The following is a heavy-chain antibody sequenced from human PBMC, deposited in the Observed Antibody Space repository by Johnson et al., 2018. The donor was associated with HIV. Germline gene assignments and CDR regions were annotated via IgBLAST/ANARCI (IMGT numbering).Heavy chain of an antibody. CDR1: GFTFSNFA. D-gene: IGHD3-22*01. CDR2: ISGSGVST. CDR3: ARDYYDSSGYHHAFDI. J-gene: IGHJ3*02. Sequence: VQLVESGGGLVQPGGSLRLSCAASGFTFSNFAMNWVRQAPGKGLEWVSVISGSGVSTYYADSVKGRFTISRDNSKNTLYLQMNSLRAEDTAVYYCARDYYDSSGYHHAFDIWGQGTMVTVSS. V-gene: IGHV3-23*04.